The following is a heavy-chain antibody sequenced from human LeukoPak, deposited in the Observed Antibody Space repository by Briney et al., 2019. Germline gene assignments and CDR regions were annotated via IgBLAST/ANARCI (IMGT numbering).Heavy chain of an antibody. J-gene: IGHJ6*02. D-gene: IGHD3-9*01. Sequence: GGPLRLSRAASGFTFSSYWMSWVRQAPGKGLEWVANIKQDGSEKYYVDSVKGRFTISRDNAKNSLYLQMNSLRAEDTAVYYCARDSYICPMDVWGQGTTVTVSS. CDR3: ARDSYICPMDV. V-gene: IGHV3-7*04. CDR1: GFTFSSYW. CDR2: IKQDGSEK.